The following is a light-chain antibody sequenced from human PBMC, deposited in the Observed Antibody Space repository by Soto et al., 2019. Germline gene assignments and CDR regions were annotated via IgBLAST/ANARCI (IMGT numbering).Light chain of an antibody. CDR1: QSISSW. CDR2: DAS. Sequence: DIQMTQSPSTLSASVGDRVTITCRASQSISSWLAWYQQKPGKAPELLIYDASTLESGVPSRFSGGGSGTEFTLTISSLQPDDFATYYCQQYYTSTGTFGQGTKLEIK. J-gene: IGKJ2*01. CDR3: QQYYTSTGT. V-gene: IGKV1-5*01.